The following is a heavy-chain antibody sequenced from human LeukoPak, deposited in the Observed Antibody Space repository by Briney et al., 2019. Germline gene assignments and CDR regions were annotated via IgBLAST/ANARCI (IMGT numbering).Heavy chain of an antibody. Sequence: GGSLRLSCAASGFTVSSNYMSWVRQAPGKGLEWVSVIYSGGSTYYADSVKGRFTTSRDNSKNTLYLQMNSLRAEDTAVYYCARASTTMASWFDPWGQGTLVTVSS. D-gene: IGHD3-10*01. V-gene: IGHV3-66*01. CDR3: ARASTTMASWFDP. CDR2: IYSGGST. J-gene: IGHJ5*02. CDR1: GFTVSSNY.